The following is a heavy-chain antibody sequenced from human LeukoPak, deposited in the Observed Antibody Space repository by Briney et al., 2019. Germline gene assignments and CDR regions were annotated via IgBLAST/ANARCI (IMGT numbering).Heavy chain of an antibody. CDR2: ICNDGINK. Sequence: PGASLRLSCSASGFTISSYGMHWVRQAPARGLEWVPAICNDGINKYYADSVKGRFTISRDTSKSTLYLQMTSLRAEDTAVYYCARDAPAFGFYSSSLGYWGQGTLVTVSS. J-gene: IGHJ4*02. D-gene: IGHD6-6*01. V-gene: IGHV3-33*01. CDR3: ARDAPAFGFYSSSLGY. CDR1: GFTISSYG.